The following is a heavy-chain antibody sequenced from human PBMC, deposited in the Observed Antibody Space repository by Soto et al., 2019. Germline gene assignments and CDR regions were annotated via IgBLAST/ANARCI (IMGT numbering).Heavy chain of an antibody. CDR3: ARGLPILIGGSYTY. Sequence: SETLSLTCAVYGGSFSGYYWSWIRQPPGKGLEWIGEINHSGSTNYNPSLKSRVTISVDTSKNQFSLKLSSVTAADTAVYYCARGLPILIGGSYTYWGQGTLVTVSS. CDR1: GGSFSGYY. D-gene: IGHD1-26*01. CDR2: INHSGST. V-gene: IGHV4-34*01. J-gene: IGHJ4*02.